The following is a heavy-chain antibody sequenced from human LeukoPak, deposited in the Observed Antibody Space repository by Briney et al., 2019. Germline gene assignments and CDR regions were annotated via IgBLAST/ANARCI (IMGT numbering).Heavy chain of an antibody. D-gene: IGHD7-27*01. V-gene: IGHV3-30*02. J-gene: IGHJ4*02. CDR1: GFTFSSYS. CDR2: IRYDGSNK. Sequence: PGGSLRLSCAASGFTFSSYSMNWVRQAPGKGLEWVAFIRYDGSNKYYADSVKGRFTISRDNSKNTLYLQMNSLRAEDTAVYYCAKEFAGAFDYWGQGTLVTVSS. CDR3: AKEFAGAFDY.